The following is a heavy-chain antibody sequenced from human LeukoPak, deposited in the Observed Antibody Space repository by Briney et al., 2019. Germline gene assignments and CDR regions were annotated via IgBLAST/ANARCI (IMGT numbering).Heavy chain of an antibody. D-gene: IGHD2-8*01. V-gene: IGHV1-2*02. Sequence: GASVKVSCKASGYTFTGYYMHWVRQAPGQGLEWMGWINPNSGGTNYAQKFQGRVTMTRDTSISTAYMELSRLRSDDTAVYYCAREGYCTNGVCALKGYYYGMDVWGQGTTVTVSS. J-gene: IGHJ6*02. CDR1: GYTFTGYY. CDR3: AREGYCTNGVCALKGYYYGMDV. CDR2: INPNSGGT.